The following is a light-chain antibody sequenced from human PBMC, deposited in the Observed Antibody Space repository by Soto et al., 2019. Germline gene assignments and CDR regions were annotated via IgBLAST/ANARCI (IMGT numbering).Light chain of an antibody. CDR2: GAS. Sequence: DIQMTQSPSSLSASLGDRVTITCRASQGINNYLAWYQQRPGKVPKLLISGASSLHSGVPSRFNGSGSGTDFTLTISRLQPEDVATYYCQKYNSAPWTFGQGTKIEIK. V-gene: IGKV1-27*01. J-gene: IGKJ1*01. CDR3: QKYNSAPWT. CDR1: QGINNY.